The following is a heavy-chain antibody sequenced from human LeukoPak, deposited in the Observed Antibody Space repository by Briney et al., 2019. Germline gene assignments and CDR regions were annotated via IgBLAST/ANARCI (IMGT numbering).Heavy chain of an antibody. CDR1: GYTFTCYY. D-gene: IGHD1-26*01. V-gene: IGHV1-2*02. CDR3: ARGSGGGNYYSNWFDP. J-gene: IGHJ5*02. CDR2: INPNSGGT. Sequence: ASVKVSCKASGYTFTCYYIHWVRQAPGQGLEWMGWINPNSGGTNSAQKFQGRVTMTRDTSISTAYMELSRLKSDDTAVYYCARGSGGGNYYSNWFDPWGQGTLVTVSS.